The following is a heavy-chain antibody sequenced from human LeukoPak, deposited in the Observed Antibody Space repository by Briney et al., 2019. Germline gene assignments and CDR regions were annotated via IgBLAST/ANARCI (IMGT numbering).Heavy chain of an antibody. D-gene: IGHD3-22*01. CDR3: ARDGYYDSSGYYLPLPSDY. Sequence: PGGSLRLSCAASGFTLSDYYMSWIRQAPGKGLEWVSYISSSGSTIYYADSVKGRFTISRDNAKNSLYLQMNSLRAEDTAVYYCARDGYYDSSGYYLPLPSDYWGQGTLVTVSS. CDR2: ISSSGSTI. CDR1: GFTLSDYY. J-gene: IGHJ4*02. V-gene: IGHV3-11*01.